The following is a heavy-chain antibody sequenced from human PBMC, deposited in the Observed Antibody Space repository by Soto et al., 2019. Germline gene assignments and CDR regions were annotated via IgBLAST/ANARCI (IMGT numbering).Heavy chain of an antibody. CDR3: AKDMGDGDYYFDY. V-gene: IGHV3-9*01. J-gene: IGHJ4*02. CDR1: GFTFDDYA. D-gene: IGHD4-17*01. CDR2: ISWNSGSI. Sequence: EVQLVESGGGLVQPGRSLRLSCAASGFTFDDYAMHWVRQAPGKGLEWVSGISWNSGSIGYADSVKGRFTISRDNAKNSLYLQMNSLRAEDTALYYCAKDMGDGDYYFDYWGQGTLVTVSS.